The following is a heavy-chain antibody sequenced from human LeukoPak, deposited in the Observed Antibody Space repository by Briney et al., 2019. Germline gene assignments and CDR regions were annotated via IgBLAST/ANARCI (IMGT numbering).Heavy chain of an antibody. D-gene: IGHD3-22*01. CDR3: ARGRDYYDSSGYYPTYYYYYYMDV. J-gene: IGHJ6*03. CDR2: IYTSGST. V-gene: IGHV4-61*02. CDR1: GGSISSGSYY. Sequence: SQTLSLTCTVSGGSISSGSYYWRWIRQPAGKGLEWIGRIYTSGSTNYNPSLKSRVTISVDTSKNQFSLKLSSVTAADTAVYYCARGRDYYDSSGYYPTYYYYYYMDVWGKGTTVTVSS.